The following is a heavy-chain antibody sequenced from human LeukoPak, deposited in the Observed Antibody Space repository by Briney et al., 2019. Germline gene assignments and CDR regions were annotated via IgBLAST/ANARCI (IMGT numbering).Heavy chain of an antibody. V-gene: IGHV3-33*08. D-gene: IGHD3-10*01. J-gene: IGHJ4*02. Sequence: PGGSLRLSCAASGFTFSSYGMHWVRQAPGKGLEWVAVIWYDGSNKYYADSVKGRFTISRDNSKNTLYLQMNSLRAEDTAVYYCARKGFGELLSPTLDYWGQGTLVTVSS. CDR2: IWYDGSNK. CDR1: GFTFSSYG. CDR3: ARKGFGELLSPTLDY.